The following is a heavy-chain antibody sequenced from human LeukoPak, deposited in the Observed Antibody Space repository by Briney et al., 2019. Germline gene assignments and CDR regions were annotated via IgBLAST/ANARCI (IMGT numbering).Heavy chain of an antibody. Sequence: ASVKVSCKASGYVYTSHWMHWVRQAPGQGLEWMGVINPSGTTTVYAQKFQGRVTMTRDPSTSTDYLELRSLRSEDTATYYCARDHSRTEGGTSFWWFDPWGQGTLVIVSS. CDR1: GYVYTSHW. V-gene: IGHV1-46*01. J-gene: IGHJ5*02. CDR2: INPSGTTT. CDR3: ARDHSRTEGGTSFWWFDP. D-gene: IGHD1-26*01.